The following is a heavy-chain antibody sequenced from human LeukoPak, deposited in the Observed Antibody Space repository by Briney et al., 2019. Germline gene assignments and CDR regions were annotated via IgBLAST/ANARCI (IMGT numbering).Heavy chain of an antibody. CDR2: IYYSGST. CDR1: GGSINSGWNY. CDR3: ARRAYYYDSSGYFFDY. V-gene: IGHV4-39*01. Sequence: KPSETLSLTCTVSGGSINSGWNYWGWIRQPPGKGLEWIGSIYYSGSTYYNPSLKSRVTISVDTSKNQFSLKLSSVTAADTAVYYCARRAYYYDSSGYFFDYWGQGTLVTVSS. D-gene: IGHD3-22*01. J-gene: IGHJ4*02.